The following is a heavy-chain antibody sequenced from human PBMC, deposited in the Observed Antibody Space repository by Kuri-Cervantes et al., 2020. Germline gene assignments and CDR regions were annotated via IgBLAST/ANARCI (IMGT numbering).Heavy chain of an antibody. CDR2: IIGGGGVT. CDR1: GFTFTSYP. J-gene: IGHJ4*02. V-gene: IGHV3-23*01. CDR3: AKVDTAIFDY. Sequence: GGSLRLSCVTSGFTFTSYPMTWVRQAPGKGLEWVSTIIGGGGVTEYVDSVKGRFTISRDNSKKTLYLQMNSLRAEDTAVYYCAKVDTAIFDYWGQGTLVTVSS. D-gene: IGHD5-18*01.